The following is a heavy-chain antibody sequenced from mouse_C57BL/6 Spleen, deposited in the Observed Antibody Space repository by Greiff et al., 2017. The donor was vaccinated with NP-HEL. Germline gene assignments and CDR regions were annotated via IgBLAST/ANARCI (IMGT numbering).Heavy chain of an antibody. J-gene: IGHJ2*01. D-gene: IGHD1-1*01. CDR3: ARGYYGSSSDY. CDR2: ISNGGGST. CDR1: GFTFSDYY. V-gene: IGHV5-12*01. Sequence: EVQGVESGGGLVQPGGSLKLSCAASGFTFSDYYMYWVRQTPEKRLEWVAYISNGGGSTYYPDTVKGRFTISRDNAKNTLYLQMSRLKSEDTAMYYCARGYYGSSSDYWGQGTTLTVSS.